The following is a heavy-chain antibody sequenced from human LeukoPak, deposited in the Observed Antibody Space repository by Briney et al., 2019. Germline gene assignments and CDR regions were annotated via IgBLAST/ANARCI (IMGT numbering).Heavy chain of an antibody. CDR3: ARNILAPRGLFDP. D-gene: IGHD3-3*01. CDR2: IIPIFGTA. Sequence: AASVKVSCKASGGTFSSYAISWVRQAPGQGLEWMGGIIPIFGTANYAQKFQGRVTITTDESTSTAYMELSSLRSEDTAVYYCARNILAPRGLFDPWGQGTLVTVSS. J-gene: IGHJ5*02. V-gene: IGHV1-69*05. CDR1: GGTFSSYA.